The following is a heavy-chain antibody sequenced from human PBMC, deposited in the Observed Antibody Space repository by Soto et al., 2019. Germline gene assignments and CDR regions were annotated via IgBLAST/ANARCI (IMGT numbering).Heavy chain of an antibody. CDR3: AKSGSSRWYGWFDP. D-gene: IGHD6-19*01. J-gene: IGHJ5*02. V-gene: IGHV2-5*01. CDR1: GFSLRTSGVG. CDR2: IYWNDDK. Sequence: QITLKESGPTLVKPTQTLTLTCIFAGFSLRTSGVGVGWIRQPPGKAREWLGFIYWNDDKRYSQSLKSRLTITKDTAKNQVVLTMPNMDPVDTATYYCAKSGSSRWYGWFDPWGQGTLVTVSS.